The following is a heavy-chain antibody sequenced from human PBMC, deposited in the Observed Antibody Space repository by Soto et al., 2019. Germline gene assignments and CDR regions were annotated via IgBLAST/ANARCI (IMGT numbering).Heavy chain of an antibody. V-gene: IGHV4-31*03. J-gene: IGHJ4*02. Sequence: QVQLQESGPGLVKPSQTLSLTCTVSGGSISSGGYYWSWIRQHPGKGLEWIGYIYYSGSNYYNPALKSRVTASVDTSKYEFSRKLGSVTAADTAVYYCARGSTTVTTHFFYWGQGTLVTVSS. CDR2: IYYSGSN. CDR1: GGSISSGGYY. D-gene: IGHD4-17*01. CDR3: ARGSTTVTTHFFY.